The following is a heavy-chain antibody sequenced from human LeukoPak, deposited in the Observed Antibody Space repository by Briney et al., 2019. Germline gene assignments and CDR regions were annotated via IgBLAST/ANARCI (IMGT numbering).Heavy chain of an antibody. CDR3: AKGPPPAYYYMDV. Sequence: GASVKVSCKASGYTFTAYYMHWVRRAPGQGLEWMGWINPNSGDTKYPQKFQGRVTMTRDTSISTAYMELSSLISDDTAVYYCAKGPPPAYYYMDVWGKGTTVTVSS. CDR1: GYTFTAYY. J-gene: IGHJ6*03. V-gene: IGHV1-2*02. CDR2: INPNSGDT.